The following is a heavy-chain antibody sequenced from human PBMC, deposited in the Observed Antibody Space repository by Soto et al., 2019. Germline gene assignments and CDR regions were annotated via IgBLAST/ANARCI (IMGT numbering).Heavy chain of an antibody. CDR2: IKSVTDGGTT. CDR1: GFTFSYDW. V-gene: IGHV3-15*01. D-gene: IGHD6-25*01. Sequence: EMQLVESGGGLAKPGGSLRLSCAASGFTFSYDWMNWVRQAPGKGLEWVARIKSVTDGGTTDYAAPVKGRFFISRDDSKSTLYLQMNSLKPEDTAIYYCMTHAVIYSRGHWGQGTLVTVAS. J-gene: IGHJ4*02. CDR3: MTHAVIYSRGH.